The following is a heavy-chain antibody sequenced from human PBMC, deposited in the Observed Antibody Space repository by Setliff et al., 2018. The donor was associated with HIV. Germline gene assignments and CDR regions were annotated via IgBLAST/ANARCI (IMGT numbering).Heavy chain of an antibody. Sequence: GGSLRLSCAASGFTFSRYAMSWVRQAPGKGLAWVSGLSGSGVGTYYAGSVKGRFTISRDNSKNTLYLQMNSLRAEDTAVYYCAKAGDYYDRTTFDSWGEGTLVTVSS. CDR2: LSGSGVGT. CDR3: AKAGDYYDRTTFDS. CDR1: GFTFSRYA. V-gene: IGHV3-23*01. D-gene: IGHD3-22*01. J-gene: IGHJ4*02.